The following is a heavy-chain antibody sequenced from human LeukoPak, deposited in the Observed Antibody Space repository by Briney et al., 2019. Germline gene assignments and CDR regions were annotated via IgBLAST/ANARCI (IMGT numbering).Heavy chain of an antibody. V-gene: IGHV4-4*09. CDR3: ARWGTGDNPTFDY. CDR2: TYTTGSS. D-gene: IGHD1-1*01. CDR1: GDSISGYY. J-gene: IGHJ4*02. Sequence: SETLSLTCTVSGDSISGYYWSWIRQPPGKGLECIGYTYTTGSSTYNPSLKSRVTISVDTSKNQFSLKLSSVTAADTAVYYCARWGTGDNPTFDYWGQGTLVTVSS.